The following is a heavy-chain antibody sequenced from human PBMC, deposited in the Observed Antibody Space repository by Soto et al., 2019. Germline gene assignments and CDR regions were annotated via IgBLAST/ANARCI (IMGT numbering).Heavy chain of an antibody. J-gene: IGHJ4*02. V-gene: IGHV3-21*01. CDR1: GFTFSSYS. Sequence: GGSLRLSCAASGFTFSSYSMNWVRQAPGKGLEWVSSISSSSSYIYYADSVKGRFTISRDNAKNSLYLQMNSLRAEDTAVYYCARQMRSSGWPFDYWGQGTLVTVSS. D-gene: IGHD6-19*01. CDR3: ARQMRSSGWPFDY. CDR2: ISSSSSYI.